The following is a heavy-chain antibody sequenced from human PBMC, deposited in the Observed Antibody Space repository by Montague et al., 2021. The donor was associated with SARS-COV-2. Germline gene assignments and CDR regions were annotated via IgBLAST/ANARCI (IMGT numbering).Heavy chain of an antibody. J-gene: IGHJ4*02. CDR1: GGSFSSGDSY. CDR2: LHNAGSA. CDR3: VATYNGNWYYFDY. D-gene: IGHD6-13*01. Sequence: SETLSLTCSVSGGSFSSGDSYWGWLRQAPGKGLEWIGDLHNAGSAYYNPSLRSRVTISADTSKNQFSLKLNSVTAADTAVYYCVATYNGNWYYFDYWGQGTLVTVSS. V-gene: IGHV4-39*01.